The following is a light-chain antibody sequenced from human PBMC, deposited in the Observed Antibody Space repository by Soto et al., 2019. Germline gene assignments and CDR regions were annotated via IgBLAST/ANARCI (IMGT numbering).Light chain of an antibody. J-gene: IGKJ1*01. CDR1: QGIGSW. CDR3: QQTNSFPRT. CDR2: AAS. V-gene: IGKV1-12*01. Sequence: DIQMTQSPSSVSASVGDRVTITCRASQGIGSWLAWYQQKPGKAPNLLIYAASSLQSGVPSRFSGSRSGTDFTLTISSLQPEDCATYYYQQTNSFPRTFGQGTKVEIK.